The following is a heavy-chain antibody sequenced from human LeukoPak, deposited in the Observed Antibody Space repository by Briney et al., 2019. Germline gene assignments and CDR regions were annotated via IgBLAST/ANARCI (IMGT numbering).Heavy chain of an antibody. V-gene: IGHV3-48*01. CDR3: ARDHHRRLYDSQARDTFDI. J-gene: IGHJ3*02. CDR1: GFTFSSYS. Sequence: GGSLRLSCAASGFTFSSYSMNWVRQAPGKGLEGVSYISSSSSTMYYADSVKGRFSNSRDNAKKSLYLQMNSLRAEDTAVYYCARDHHRRLYDSQARDTFDIWGQGTMVTVSS. CDR2: ISSSSSTM. D-gene: IGHD3-22*01.